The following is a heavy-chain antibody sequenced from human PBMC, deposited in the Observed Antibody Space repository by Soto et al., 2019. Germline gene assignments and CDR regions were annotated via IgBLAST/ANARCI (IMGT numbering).Heavy chain of an antibody. CDR1: GFTFSSYS. CDR3: ARDLLHCGGDCYPDY. D-gene: IGHD2-21*02. V-gene: IGHV3-48*02. J-gene: IGHJ4*02. CDR2: ISSSSSTI. Sequence: EVQLVESGGGWVQPGGSLRLSCAASGFTFSSYSMNWVRQAPGKGLEWVSYISSSSSTIYYADSVKGRFTISRDNAKNSLYLQMNSLRDEDTAVYYCARDLLHCGGDCYPDYWGQGTLVTVSS.